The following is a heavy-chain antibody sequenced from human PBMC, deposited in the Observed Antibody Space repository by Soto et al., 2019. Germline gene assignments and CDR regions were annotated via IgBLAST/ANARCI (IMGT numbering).Heavy chain of an antibody. V-gene: IGHV1-18*01. CDR2: ISAFNGNT. D-gene: IGHD6-13*01. J-gene: IGHJ4*02. Sequence: GASVKVSCKPSGYTFTSYNIGWVRQAPGQGLEWMGWISAFNGNTNYAQNLQGRVTMTRDTPTSTLYMELGSLRSDDTAVYYCARITVAAGVNAFDYWGQGTPVTVSS. CDR3: ARITVAAGVNAFDY. CDR1: GYTFTSYN.